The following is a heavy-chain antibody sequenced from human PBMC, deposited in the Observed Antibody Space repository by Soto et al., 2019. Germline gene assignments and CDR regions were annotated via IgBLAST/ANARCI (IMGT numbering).Heavy chain of an antibody. V-gene: IGHV4-31*03. Sequence: SETLSLTCTVSGGSISSGGYYWSWIRQHPGKGLEWIGYIYYSGSTYYNPSLKRRVTISVDTSKNQFSLKLSSVTAADTAVYYCQGMTTVVGIDYWGQGTLVTVSS. CDR3: QGMTTVVGIDY. D-gene: IGHD4-17*01. CDR2: IYYSGST. J-gene: IGHJ4*02. CDR1: GGSISSGGYY.